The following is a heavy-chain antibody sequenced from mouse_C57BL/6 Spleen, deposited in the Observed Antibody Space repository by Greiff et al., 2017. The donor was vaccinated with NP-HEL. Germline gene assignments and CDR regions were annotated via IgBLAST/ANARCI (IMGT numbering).Heavy chain of an antibody. J-gene: IGHJ1*03. CDR3: ARGVVYYGSSYWDFDV. CDR2: INPGSGGT. CDR1: GYAFTNYL. V-gene: IGHV1-54*01. D-gene: IGHD1-1*01. Sequence: VQLQQSGAELVRPGTSVKVSCKASGYAFTNYLIEWVKQRPGQGLEWIGVINPGSGGTNYNEKFKGKATLTADKSSSTAYMQLSSLTSEDSAVYFCARGVVYYGSSYWDFDVWGTGTTVTVSS.